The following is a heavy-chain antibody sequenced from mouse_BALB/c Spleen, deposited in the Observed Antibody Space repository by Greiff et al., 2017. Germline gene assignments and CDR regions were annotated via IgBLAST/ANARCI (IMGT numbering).Heavy chain of an antibody. CDR1: GYSFTGYT. CDR2: INPYNGGT. V-gene: IGHV1-18*01. J-gene: IGHJ2*01. CDR3: ARRYGNYVGYYFDY. Sequence: VQLKESGPELVKPGASVKMSCKASGYSFTGYTMNWVKQSHGKNLEWIGLINPYNGGTSYNQKFKGKATLTVDKSSSTAYMELLSLTSEDSAVYYCARRYGNYVGYYFDYWGQGTTLTVSS. D-gene: IGHD2-10*02.